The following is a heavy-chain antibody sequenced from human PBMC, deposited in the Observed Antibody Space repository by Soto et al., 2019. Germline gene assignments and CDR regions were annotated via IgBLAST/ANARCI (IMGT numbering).Heavy chain of an antibody. Sequence: QLQLQESGPGLVKPSETLSLTCTVSGGSISSSSYYWGWIRQPPGKGLEWIGSIYYRGNTYYNPSRKGRVTLSVDTSRNQFSLKLSSVTAADTAVYYCAREGGGYCSGGSCQVDYWGQGTLVTVSS. J-gene: IGHJ4*02. CDR1: GGSISSSSYY. CDR2: IYYRGNT. CDR3: AREGGGYCSGGSCQVDY. V-gene: IGHV4-39*02. D-gene: IGHD2-15*01.